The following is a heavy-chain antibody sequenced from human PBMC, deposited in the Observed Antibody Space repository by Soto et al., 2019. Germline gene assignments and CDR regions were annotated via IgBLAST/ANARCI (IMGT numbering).Heavy chain of an antibody. J-gene: IGHJ4*02. Sequence: QVQLVESGGGLVKPGGSLRLSCAASGFTFSDYYMNWIRQAPGKGLEWVSYISSSGSTIYYADSVKGRFTISRDNAKNSLYLQMKSLRVEDMAVYYCASYSGSHSFISWGQGTLVTVSS. D-gene: IGHD1-26*01. CDR1: GFTFSDYY. CDR2: ISSSGSTI. V-gene: IGHV3-11*01. CDR3: ASYSGSHSFIS.